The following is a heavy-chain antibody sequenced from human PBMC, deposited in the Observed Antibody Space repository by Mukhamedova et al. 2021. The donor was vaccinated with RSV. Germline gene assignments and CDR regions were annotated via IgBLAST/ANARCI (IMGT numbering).Heavy chain of an antibody. CDR3: AKRGSSGWHGGRDWFDP. D-gene: IGHD6-19*01. V-gene: IGHV3-23*01. Sequence: KGRFTISRDNSKNTLYLQMNSLRAEDTAVYYCAKRGSSGWHGGRDWFDPWGQGTLGTVSS. J-gene: IGHJ5*02.